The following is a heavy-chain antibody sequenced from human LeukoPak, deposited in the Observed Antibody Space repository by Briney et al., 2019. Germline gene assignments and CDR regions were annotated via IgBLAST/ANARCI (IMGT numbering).Heavy chain of an antibody. CDR1: GFTFNSYW. V-gene: IGHV3-7*05. CDR2: IKQDGSEK. D-gene: IGHD2-15*01. J-gene: IGHJ4*02. Sequence: GGSLRLSCAACGFTFNSYWMSWVRQAPGKGLEWVANIKQDGSEKYYVDSVKGRFTISRDNAKNSLYLQMNSLRTEDTVVYYCTSPQRSEAALAYWGQGALVTVSS. CDR3: TSPQRSEAALAY.